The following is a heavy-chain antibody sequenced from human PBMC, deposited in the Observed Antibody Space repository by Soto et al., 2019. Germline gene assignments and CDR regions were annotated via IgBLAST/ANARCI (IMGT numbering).Heavy chain of an antibody. CDR1: GFTFSSYG. D-gene: IGHD1-26*01. CDR3: AKDPFAKSESYPGQ. V-gene: IGHV3-30*18. CDR2: ISYDGSNK. J-gene: IGHJ1*01. Sequence: QVQLAQSGGDVVQPGRSLRLSCAGSGFTFSSYGMHWVRQAPGKGLEWVALISYDGSNKYYGDSVKGRFTISRDNSKNKLYLQLTRLRPDDTGVYYGAKDPFAKSESYPGQWGQGTLVTVCS.